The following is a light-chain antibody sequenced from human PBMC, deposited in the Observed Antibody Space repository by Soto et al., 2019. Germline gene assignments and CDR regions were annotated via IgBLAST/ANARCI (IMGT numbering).Light chain of an antibody. CDR1: QGIGTS. CDR3: QKYNSVPLT. V-gene: IGKV1-27*01. CDR2: TAS. Sequence: GDRVTITCRASQGIGTSLAWYQQRPGQVPKLLIYTASALQSGVPSRFRGSGSGTDFTLTISSLQPEDVATYYCQKYNSVPLTFGGGTRVEIK. J-gene: IGKJ4*01.